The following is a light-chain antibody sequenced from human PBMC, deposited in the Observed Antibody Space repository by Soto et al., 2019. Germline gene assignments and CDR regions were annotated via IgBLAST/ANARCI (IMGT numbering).Light chain of an antibody. CDR2: EVT. CDR1: SSDVGGYNF. CDR3: SSYAATNNYV. J-gene: IGLJ1*01. Sequence: QSFLTQPPSASGSPGQSVTISCTGTSSDVGGYNFVSWYRQYPGKAPQLIIYEVTKRPSGFPDRFSGSKSGNTASLTVSGLQAEDEADYYCSSYAATNNYVFGSGTKVTVL. V-gene: IGLV2-8*01.